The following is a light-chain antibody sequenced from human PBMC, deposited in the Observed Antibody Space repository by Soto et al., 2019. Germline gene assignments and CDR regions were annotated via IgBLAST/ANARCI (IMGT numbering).Light chain of an antibody. CDR1: QSVSSY. J-gene: IGKJ5*01. CDR2: DAS. CDR3: QQFHNWPPIT. Sequence: EIGLTQSPATLSLSAGERATLSCGASQSVSSYLAWYQQRPGQAPRLLIYDASNRATGIPARFSGSGSGTDFTLTISSLQSEDFAVYYCQQFHNWPPITFGQGTRLEIK. V-gene: IGKV3-11*01.